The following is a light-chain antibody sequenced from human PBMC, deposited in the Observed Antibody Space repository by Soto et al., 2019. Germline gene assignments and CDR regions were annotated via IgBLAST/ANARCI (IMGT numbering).Light chain of an antibody. V-gene: IGKV1-17*03. Sequence: IQLTQSPSAMSASVGDRVTITCRASQGISNYLAWFQQKPGKVPKRLIYGASSLQGGVPSRFSGSGSGTEFTLTISSLQPDDFATYYCQHYNSYSEAFGQGTKVDIK. CDR1: QGISNY. CDR2: GAS. CDR3: QHYNSYSEA. J-gene: IGKJ1*01.